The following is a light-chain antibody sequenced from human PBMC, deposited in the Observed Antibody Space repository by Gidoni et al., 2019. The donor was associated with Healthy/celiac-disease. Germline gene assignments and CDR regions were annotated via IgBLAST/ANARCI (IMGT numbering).Light chain of an antibody. CDR3: QQYYSSLT. Sequence: DIVMTQSPDSLAVSLGERATINCNSSHSVLYSSNNTNYLAWYQQKPGQPPKLLIYWASTRESGVPDRFSGSGSGTDFTLTISSLQAEDVAVYYCQQYYSSLTFGGGTKVEIK. V-gene: IGKV4-1*01. J-gene: IGKJ4*01. CDR1: HSVLYSSNNTNY. CDR2: WAS.